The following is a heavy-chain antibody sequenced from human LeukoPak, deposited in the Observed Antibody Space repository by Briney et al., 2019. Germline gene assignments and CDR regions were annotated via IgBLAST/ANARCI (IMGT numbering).Heavy chain of an antibody. CDR2: IIPIFGTA. V-gene: IGHV1-69*13. CDR3: AREGVTFGGVIAPPYYFDY. Sequence: SVKVSCKASGGTFSSYAISWVRQAPGQGLEWMGGIIPIFGTANYAQKFQGRVTITADESTSTAYMELSSLRSEDTAVYYCAREGVTFGGVIAPPYYFDYWAREPWSPSPQ. J-gene: IGHJ4*02. D-gene: IGHD3-16*02. CDR1: GGTFSSYA.